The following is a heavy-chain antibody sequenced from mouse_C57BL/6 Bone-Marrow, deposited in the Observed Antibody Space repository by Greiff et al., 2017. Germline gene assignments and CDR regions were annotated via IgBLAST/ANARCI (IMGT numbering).Heavy chain of an antibody. CDR2: ISDGGSYT. CDR3: ARHMRYWYFDV. Sequence: EVQRVESGGGLVKPGGSLKLSCAASGFTFSSYAMSWVRQTPEKRLEWVATISDGGSYTYYPDNVKGRFTISRDNTKNNLYLQMSHLKSEDTAMYYSARHMRYWYFDVWGTGTTVTVSS. J-gene: IGHJ1*03. CDR1: GFTFSSYA. V-gene: IGHV5-4*01.